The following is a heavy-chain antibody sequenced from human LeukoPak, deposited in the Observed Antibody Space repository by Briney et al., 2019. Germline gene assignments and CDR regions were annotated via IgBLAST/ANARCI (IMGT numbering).Heavy chain of an antibody. CDR2: IYYSGST. J-gene: IGHJ4*02. Sequence: PSETLSLTCTVSGGSISSSSYYWGWIRQPPGKGLEWIGSIYYSGSTYYNPSLKSRVTISVDTSKNQFSLMLSSVTAADTAVYYCAREAQDETSRFDYWGQGTLVTVSS. CDR3: AREAQDETSRFDY. V-gene: IGHV4-39*07. D-gene: IGHD5-24*01. CDR1: GGSISSSSYY.